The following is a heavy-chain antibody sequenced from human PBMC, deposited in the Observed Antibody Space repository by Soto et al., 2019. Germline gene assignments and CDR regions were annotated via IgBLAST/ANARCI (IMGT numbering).Heavy chain of an antibody. CDR2: ISYDGSNK. CDR1: GFTFSSYA. Sequence: QVLLVESGGGVVQPGRSLRLSCAASGFTFSSYAMHWVRQAPGKGLEWVAVISYDGSNKYYADSVKGRFTISRDNSKNTLYLQMNSLRAEDTAVYYCARGASGWPNFDYWGQGTLVTVSS. D-gene: IGHD6-19*01. CDR3: ARGASGWPNFDY. V-gene: IGHV3-30-3*01. J-gene: IGHJ4*02.